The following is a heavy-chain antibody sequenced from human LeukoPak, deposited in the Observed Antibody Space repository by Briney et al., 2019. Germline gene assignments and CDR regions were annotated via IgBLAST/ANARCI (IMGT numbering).Heavy chain of an antibody. V-gene: IGHV4-39*07. J-gene: IGHJ4*02. Sequence: SETLSLTCTVSVGSISSRSYYWGWIRQPPGKGLEGIGSIYYSGSTYYTPSLKSRVTISVDTSKNQFSLKLSSVTAADTAVYYRARDGRGIAAAGTDYWGQGTLVTVSS. CDR1: VGSISSRSYY. D-gene: IGHD6-13*01. CDR2: IYYSGST. CDR3: ARDGRGIAAAGTDY.